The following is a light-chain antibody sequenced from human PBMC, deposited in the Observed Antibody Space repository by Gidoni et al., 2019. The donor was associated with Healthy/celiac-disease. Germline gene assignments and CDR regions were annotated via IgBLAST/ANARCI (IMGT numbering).Light chain of an antibody. CDR3: AAWDDSLNGPV. Sequence: HSVLTQPPSASGTPGQRVTISCSGSSSNIGRNTVNWYQQLPGTAPKLLIYSNNKRPSGVPDRFSGSKSGTSASLAISGLQSEDEADYYCAAWDDSLNGPVFGGGTKLTVL. CDR1: SSNIGRNT. V-gene: IGLV1-44*01. J-gene: IGLJ2*01. CDR2: SNN.